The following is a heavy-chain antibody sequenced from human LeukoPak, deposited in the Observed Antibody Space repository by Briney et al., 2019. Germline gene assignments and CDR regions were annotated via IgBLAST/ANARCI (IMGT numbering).Heavy chain of an antibody. D-gene: IGHD3-3*01. J-gene: IGHJ1*01. CDR1: GYTFTSYG. CDR2: ISAYNGNT. Sequence: ASVKVSCKASGYTFTSYGISWVRQAPGQGLEWMGWISAYNGNTNYAQKLQGRVTMTTDTSTSTAYMELRSLRSDGTAVYYCARDTTIFGAEYFQHWGQGTLVTVSS. V-gene: IGHV1-18*01. CDR3: ARDTTIFGAEYFQH.